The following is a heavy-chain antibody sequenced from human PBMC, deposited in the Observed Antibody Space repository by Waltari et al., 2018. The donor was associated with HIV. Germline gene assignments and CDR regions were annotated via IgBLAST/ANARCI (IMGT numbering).Heavy chain of an antibody. Sequence: QVRIVQWGAGLLKPSASLSVTFAVCNVRFHDFYWGWMRQAPGKGPEWIGEVSHRGATNYNPSLKSRVTLEVDISMYHFSLKLKSVIDADTATYYCGRVDPYDGGTFDVWSQGSNVLVSS. D-gene: IGHD3-16*01. J-gene: IGHJ3*01. V-gene: IGHV4-34*01. CDR1: NVRFHDFY. CDR3: GRVDPYDGGTFDV. CDR2: VSHRGAT.